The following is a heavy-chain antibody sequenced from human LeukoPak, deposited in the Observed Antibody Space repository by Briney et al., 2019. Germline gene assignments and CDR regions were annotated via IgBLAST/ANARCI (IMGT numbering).Heavy chain of an antibody. J-gene: IGHJ3*02. CDR2: IHSDGST. V-gene: IGHV3-66*01. D-gene: IGHD3-22*01. Sequence: PGGSLRLSCAASGFTFSSYSMNWVRQAPGKGLEWVSAIHSDGSTFYADSVRDRFTISRDSSKNTLYLQMNSLRAEDTAVYYCARDLRYDSSGYKTAAFDIWGQGTMLTVSS. CDR3: ARDLRYDSSGYKTAAFDI. CDR1: GFTFSSYS.